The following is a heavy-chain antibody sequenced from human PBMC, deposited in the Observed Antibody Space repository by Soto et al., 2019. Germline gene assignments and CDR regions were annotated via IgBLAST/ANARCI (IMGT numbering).Heavy chain of an antibody. J-gene: IGHJ4*02. CDR2: LYYSGST. D-gene: IGHD6-6*01. CDR3: ARGGWDSSSQHYFDY. V-gene: IGHV4-59*01. Sequence: SETLSLTCNVSGGSISSYYWSWMRQPPGKGLEWIGYLYYSGSTNYNPSLKSWVNIPLAPSKNQFSLKLNSVTAADTAVYYCARGGWDSSSQHYFDYWGQGTLVTVSS. CDR1: GGSISSYY.